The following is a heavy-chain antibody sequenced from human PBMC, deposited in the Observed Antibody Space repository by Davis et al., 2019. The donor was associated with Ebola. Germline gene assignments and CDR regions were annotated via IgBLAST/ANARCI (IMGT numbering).Heavy chain of an antibody. Sequence: PSETLSLTCAVSGYSISSGSYWGWIRQAPRKGLEWVGNIYQSGTINYNPSLMSRATMSVDTSKNQLSLKLNSEIAADTAVYYCARDITSRENFFYYYYMDVWGKGTTVTVSS. J-gene: IGHJ6*03. D-gene: IGHD5-12*01. CDR1: GYSISSGSY. CDR3: ARDITSRENFFYYYYMDV. CDR2: IYQSGTI. V-gene: IGHV4-38-2*01.